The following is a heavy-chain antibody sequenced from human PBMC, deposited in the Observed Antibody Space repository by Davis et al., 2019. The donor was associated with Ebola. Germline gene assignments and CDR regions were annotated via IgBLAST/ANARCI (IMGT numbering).Heavy chain of an antibody. J-gene: IGHJ6*02. CDR2: IIPILGIA. Sequence: SVKVSCKASGGTFSSYAISWVRQAPGQGLEWMGRIIPILGIANYAQKFQGRVTITADKSTSTAYMELSSLRSEDTVVYYCARDRTAMVGRDGMDVWGQGTTVTVSS. V-gene: IGHV1-69*04. CDR1: GGTFSSYA. CDR3: ARDRTAMVGRDGMDV. D-gene: IGHD5-18*01.